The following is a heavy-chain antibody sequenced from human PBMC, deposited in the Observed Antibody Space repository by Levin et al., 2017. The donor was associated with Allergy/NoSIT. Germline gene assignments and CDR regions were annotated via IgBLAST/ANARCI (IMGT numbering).Heavy chain of an antibody. Sequence: SETLSLTCNVSGGSISRYYWSWIRQPPGERLEWIGYIYYSVSTNYNPSLKSRVTISVDTSKNQFSLKLSSVTAADTAVYYCARFDYAHTGSATNWFDPWGQGTLVTVSS. D-gene: IGHD4-17*01. CDR3: ARFDYAHTGSATNWFDP. CDR2: IYYSVST. V-gene: IGHV4-59*08. J-gene: IGHJ5*02. CDR1: GGSISRYY.